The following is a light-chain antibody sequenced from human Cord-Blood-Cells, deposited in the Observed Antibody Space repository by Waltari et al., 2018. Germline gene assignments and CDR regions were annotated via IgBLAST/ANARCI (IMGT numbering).Light chain of an antibody. Sequence: QSVLTQPPSASGTPGQRVTISCSGSSPNIGSNYVYWYQQLPGTAPKLLINRNNQRPSRGPARFSGSKSGTSASLAISGLRSEDEADYYCASWDDSLSGRVFGGGTKLTVL. CDR2: RNN. CDR1: SPNIGSNY. CDR3: ASWDDSLSGRV. V-gene: IGLV1-47*01. J-gene: IGLJ3*02.